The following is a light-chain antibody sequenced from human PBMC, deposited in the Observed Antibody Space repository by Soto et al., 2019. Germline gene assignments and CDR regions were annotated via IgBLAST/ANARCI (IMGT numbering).Light chain of an antibody. CDR2: EGN. J-gene: IGLJ1*01. CDR1: SSDVGSYNL. V-gene: IGLV2-23*01. Sequence: QSVLTQPASVSGSPGQSITISCTGTSSDVGSYNLVSWYQQHPGKAPKLMIYEGNKRPSGVSNRFSGSKSANTASLTISGLHTEDEADYYCCSYAGTHTFVFGAGTKVTVL. CDR3: CSYAGTHTFV.